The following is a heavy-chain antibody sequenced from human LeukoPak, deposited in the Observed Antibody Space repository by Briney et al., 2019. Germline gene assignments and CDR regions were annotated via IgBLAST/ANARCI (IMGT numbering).Heavy chain of an antibody. V-gene: IGHV4-39*07. J-gene: IGHJ3*02. CDR3: AREPDFWSENAFDI. CDR2: IYYSGST. CDR1: GGSISSSSYY. D-gene: IGHD3-3*01. Sequence: PSETLSLTCTVSGGSISSSSYYWGWIRQPPGKGLEWIGSIYYSGSTYYNPSLKSRVTISVDTSKNQFSLKLSSVTAADTAVYYCAREPDFWSENAFDIWGQGTMVTVSS.